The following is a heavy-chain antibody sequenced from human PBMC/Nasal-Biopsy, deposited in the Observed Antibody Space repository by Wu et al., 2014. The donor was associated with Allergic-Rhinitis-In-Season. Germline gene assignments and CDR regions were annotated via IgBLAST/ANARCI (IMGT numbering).Heavy chain of an antibody. V-gene: IGHV4-34*01. Sequence: TLSLTCAVSGASFSNYYWTWIRQTPGKGLEWIGEINHGGMTSYNPSLESRVTLSVDRSKNQFSLRLSSVTAADTAVYNCARGNYYTNSRYNWFDPWGQGTLVTRLL. D-gene: IGHD3-10*01. J-gene: IGHJ5*02. CDR3: ARGNYYTNSRYNWFDP. CDR2: INHGGMT. CDR1: GASFSNYY.